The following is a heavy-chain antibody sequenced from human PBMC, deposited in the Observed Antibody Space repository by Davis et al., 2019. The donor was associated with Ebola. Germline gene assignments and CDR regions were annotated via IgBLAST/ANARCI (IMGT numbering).Heavy chain of an antibody. Sequence: PAGSLRLSCAASGFTFNAYGMHWVRQAPGKGLEWVTFIRFDAAAKYYADTVKGRFTISRDNSRNTLYLQMNSLRAEDTAVYYCAKDGDYGDYAKFHYNYFGMDVWGQGTTVTVSS. CDR2: IRFDAAAK. V-gene: IGHV3-30*02. CDR3: AKDGDYGDYAKFHYNYFGMDV. CDR1: GFTFNAYG. J-gene: IGHJ6*02. D-gene: IGHD4-17*01.